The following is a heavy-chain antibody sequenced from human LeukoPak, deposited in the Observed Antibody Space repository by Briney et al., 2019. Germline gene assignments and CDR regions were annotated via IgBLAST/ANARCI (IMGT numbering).Heavy chain of an antibody. V-gene: IGHV3-23*01. D-gene: IGHD3-9*01. CDR1: GFTFSSYA. CDR3: AKDISDWLLYNDY. J-gene: IGHJ4*02. Sequence: SGGSLRLSCAASGFTFSSYAMSWVRQAPGKGLEWVSAISGSGGSTYYADSVKGRFTISRDNSKNTLYLQMNSLRAEDTAVYYCAKDISDWLLYNDYWGQGTLVTVSS. CDR2: ISGSGGST.